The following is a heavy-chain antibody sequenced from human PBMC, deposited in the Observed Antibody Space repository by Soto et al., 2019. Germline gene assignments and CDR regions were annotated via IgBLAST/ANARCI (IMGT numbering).Heavy chain of an antibody. CDR3: ARVADTAMVMRYYYMDV. CDR2: MNPNSGNT. CDR1: GYTFTSYD. D-gene: IGHD5-18*01. V-gene: IGHV1-8*01. Sequence: ASVKVSCKASGYTFTSYDINWVRQATGQGLEWMGWMNPNSGNTCYAQKFQGRITMTRNTSISIAYMELSSLRSEDTAVYYCARVADTAMVMRYYYMDVWGKGTTVTVSS. J-gene: IGHJ6*03.